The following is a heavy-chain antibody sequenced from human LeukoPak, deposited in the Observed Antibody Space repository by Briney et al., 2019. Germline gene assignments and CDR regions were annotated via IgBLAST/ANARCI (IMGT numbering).Heavy chain of an antibody. CDR2: IYSGGTT. CDR3: ARLYHYVSGTYSRYFDY. J-gene: IGHJ4*02. Sequence: PGGSLRLSCAASGFTFSSYWMRWVRQAPGKGLEWVSIIYSGGTTYYADSVKGRFTISRDNSKNTLYLQMNSLRAEDTAVYYCARLYHYVSGTYSRYFDYWGQGTLVTVSS. D-gene: IGHD3-10*01. V-gene: IGHV3-53*01. CDR1: GFTFSSYW.